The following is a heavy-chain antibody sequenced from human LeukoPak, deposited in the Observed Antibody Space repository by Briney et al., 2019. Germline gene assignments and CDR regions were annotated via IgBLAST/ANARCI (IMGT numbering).Heavy chain of an antibody. CDR3: ARAPSEIGGYYPEYFRH. CDR1: GFTLSSYW. Sequence: SGASLRLSCAASGFTLSSYWMHWVRQDPGKGLVWVLRIKSDGRTNYADSVKGRFTISRDNAKNTVSLQMNSLRAEDTGVYYCARAPSEIGGYYPEYFRHWGQGTLVIVSS. J-gene: IGHJ1*01. CDR2: IKSDGRT. D-gene: IGHD3-22*01. V-gene: IGHV3-74*01.